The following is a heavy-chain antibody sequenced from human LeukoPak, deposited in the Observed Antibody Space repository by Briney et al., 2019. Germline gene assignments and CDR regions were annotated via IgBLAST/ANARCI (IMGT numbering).Heavy chain of an antibody. V-gene: IGHV3-23*01. Sequence: PGGSLRLSCVAPGFIFSNYVMNWVRQAPGKGLECVSSISGSGTSTYYADSVKGRFTSSRDNSKNTLYLQMNSLRAEDTAVYYCAKDSYDYGDNAFDIWGQGTMVTVSS. J-gene: IGHJ3*02. CDR3: AKDSYDYGDNAFDI. CDR2: ISGSGTST. CDR1: GFIFSNYV. D-gene: IGHD3-16*01.